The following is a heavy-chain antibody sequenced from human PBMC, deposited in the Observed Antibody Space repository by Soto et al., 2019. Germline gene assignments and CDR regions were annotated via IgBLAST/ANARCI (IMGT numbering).Heavy chain of an antibody. CDR2: ISGSGGST. CDR1: GFTFSSYA. Sequence: EVPLLESGGGLVQPGGSLRLSCAASGFTFSSYAMSWVRQAPGKGLEWVSAISGSGGSTYYADSVKGRFTISRDNYKNTLYLQMNSLRAEDTAVYYCAKDPYYYGSGSYSLYFDYWGQGTLVTVSS. J-gene: IGHJ4*02. CDR3: AKDPYYYGSGSYSLYFDY. D-gene: IGHD3-10*01. V-gene: IGHV3-23*01.